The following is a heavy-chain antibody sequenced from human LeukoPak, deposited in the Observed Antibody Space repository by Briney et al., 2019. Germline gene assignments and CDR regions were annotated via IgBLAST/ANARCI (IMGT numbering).Heavy chain of an antibody. Sequence: SETLSLTCTVSGGSISSSSYYWGWIRQPPGKGLEWIGSIYYSGSTYYNPSLKSRVTISVDTSKNQFSLKLSSVTAADTAVYYCARTKNRQRSEGAFDIWGQGTMVTVSS. V-gene: IGHV4-39*01. CDR1: GGSISSSSYY. D-gene: IGHD6-25*01. CDR3: ARTKNRQRSEGAFDI. J-gene: IGHJ3*02. CDR2: IYYSGST.